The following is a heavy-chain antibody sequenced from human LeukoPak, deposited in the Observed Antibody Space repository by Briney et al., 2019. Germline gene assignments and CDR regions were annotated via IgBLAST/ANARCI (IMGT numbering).Heavy chain of an antibody. CDR2: IYYSGST. D-gene: IGHD3-9*01. Sequence: SETLSLTCTVSGGSISSSSYYWGWIRQPPGKGLEWIGSIYYSGSTYYNPSLKSRVTISVDTSKNQFSLKLSSVTAADTAVYYCARGYDILTGYYSFDYWGQGTLVTVSS. CDR3: ARGYDILTGYYSFDY. J-gene: IGHJ4*02. V-gene: IGHV4-39*07. CDR1: GGSISSSSYY.